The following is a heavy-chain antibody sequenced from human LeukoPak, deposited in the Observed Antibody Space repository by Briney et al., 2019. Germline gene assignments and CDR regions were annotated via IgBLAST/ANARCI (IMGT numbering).Heavy chain of an antibody. J-gene: IGHJ3*02. CDR1: SFTFSSYV. D-gene: IGHD3-22*01. CDR2: VSTTGGST. Sequence: GGSLRLSCGASSFTFSSYVMSWVRQAPGKGLEWVSTVSTTGGSTYYADSVKGRFTISRDNSKDTLYLQMNSLRAEDTAVYYCVRKGGGHYYDSRAFDIWGQGTMVTVSS. V-gene: IGHV3-23*01. CDR3: VRKGGGHYYDSRAFDI.